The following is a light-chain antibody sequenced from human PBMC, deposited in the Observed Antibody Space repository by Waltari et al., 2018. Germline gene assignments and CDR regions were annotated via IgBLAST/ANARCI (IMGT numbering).Light chain of an antibody. CDR1: QSRVHGEVNTY. CDR3: MQCTHWPRT. Sequence: QSRVHGEVNTYLNWVQQRPGQAPRRLIYEVSKRDSGVPDRFSGSGSGTDFTLKISRVEAEDVGFYYCMQCTHWPRTFGQGSKVEIK. V-gene: IGKV2-30*02. J-gene: IGKJ1*01. CDR2: EVS.